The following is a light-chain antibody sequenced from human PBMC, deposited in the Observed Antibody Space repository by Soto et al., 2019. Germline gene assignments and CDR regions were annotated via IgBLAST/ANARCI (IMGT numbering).Light chain of an antibody. Sequence: DIQMTQSPSTLSGSVVDRVTLTCRASQTISSWLAWYQQKPGKAAKLLIYKASTLKSGVPSRFSGSGSGTEFTLTISSLQPDDFATYYCQQYNSYRTFGQGTKVDI. CDR3: QQYNSYRT. J-gene: IGKJ1*01. V-gene: IGKV1-5*03. CDR1: QTISSW. CDR2: KAS.